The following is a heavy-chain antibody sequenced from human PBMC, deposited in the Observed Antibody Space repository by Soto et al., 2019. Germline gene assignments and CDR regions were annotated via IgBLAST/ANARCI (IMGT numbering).Heavy chain of an antibody. J-gene: IGHJ5*02. Sequence: ASVKVSCKASGYTFPNFGISWVRQAPGQRLEWMGLINAGNGDTNYSQNFQDSVAITRDTSASTSYMELSSLRSEDTAVYYCARVRPPVVVRGGNRHKINWFDPWGQGTLVTVSS. CDR2: INAGNGDT. CDR3: ARVRPPVVVRGGNRHKINWFDP. CDR1: GYTFPNFG. D-gene: IGHD3-10*01. V-gene: IGHV1-3*01.